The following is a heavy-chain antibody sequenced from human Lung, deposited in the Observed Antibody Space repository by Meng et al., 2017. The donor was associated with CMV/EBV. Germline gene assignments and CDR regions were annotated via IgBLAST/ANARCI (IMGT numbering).Heavy chain of an antibody. CDR1: YT. CDR2: IIPILGIA. D-gene: IGHD2-2*01. CDR3: ARDQCSSISCYPPPFYWYFDL. Sequence: YTISWGRQAPGQGLEWMGRIIPILGIANYAQKFQGRVTITADKSTSTAYMELSSLRSEDTAVYYCARDQCSSISCYPPPFYWYFDLWGRGTLVTVSS. J-gene: IGHJ2*01. V-gene: IGHV1-69*04.